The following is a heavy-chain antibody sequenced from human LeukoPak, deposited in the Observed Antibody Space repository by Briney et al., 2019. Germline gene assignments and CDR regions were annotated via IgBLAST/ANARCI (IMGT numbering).Heavy chain of an antibody. D-gene: IGHD2-21*02. J-gene: IGHJ1*01. CDR2: INGDGSST. V-gene: IGHV3-74*01. CDR3: ARASYCGGDCYSRYFQH. Sequence: GGSLRLSCAASGFTFSSYWMHWVRQAPGKGLVWVSRINGDGSSTSYADSVKGRFTISRDNAKNTLYLQMNSLRAEDTAVYYCARASYCGGDCYSRYFQHWGQGTLVTVSS. CDR1: GFTFSSYW.